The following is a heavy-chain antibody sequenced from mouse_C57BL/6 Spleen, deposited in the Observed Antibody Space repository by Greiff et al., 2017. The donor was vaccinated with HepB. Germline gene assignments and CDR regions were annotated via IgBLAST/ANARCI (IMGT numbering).Heavy chain of an antibody. V-gene: IGHV1-55*01. CDR3: ARGIYDGYPFAY. CDR1: GYTFTSYW. D-gene: IGHD2-3*01. J-gene: IGHJ3*01. CDR2: IYPGSGST. Sequence: QVQLKQPGAELVKPGASVKMSCKASGYTFTSYWITWVKQRPGQGLEWIGDIYPGSGSTNYNEKFKSKATLTVDTSSSTAYMQLSSLTSEDSAVYYCARGIYDGYPFAYWGQGTLVTVSA.